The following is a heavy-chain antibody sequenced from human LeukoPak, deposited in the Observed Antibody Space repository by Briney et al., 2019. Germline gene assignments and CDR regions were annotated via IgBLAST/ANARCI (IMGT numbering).Heavy chain of an antibody. J-gene: IGHJ5*02. Sequence: GGSLRLSFAASGYTFTTYTMTWVRQARGKGLEWVSPFRGSGGSTYYADSVKGPFTIYSNNSKNTLYLKMTSLRAEDTAVYYCAKSPRVYCSSTSCPHWFDPWGQGTLVTVSS. D-gene: IGHD2-2*01. V-gene: IGHV3-23*01. CDR3: AKSPRVYCSSTSCPHWFDP. CDR2: FRGSGGST. CDR1: GYTFTTYT.